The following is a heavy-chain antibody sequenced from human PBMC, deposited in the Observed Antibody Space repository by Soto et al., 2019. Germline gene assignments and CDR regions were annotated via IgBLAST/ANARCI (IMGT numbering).Heavy chain of an antibody. CDR3: ARQSDSSSWPFDY. CDR2: IYYSGST. V-gene: IGHV4-39*01. Sequence: SDTLSVTCPLSGFSISSTIYYWGWIRQPPGKGLEWIGSIYYSGSTYYNPSLKSRVTISVDTSKNQFSLKLSSVTAADTAVYYCARQSDSSSWPFDYWGQGTMVNV. CDR1: GFSISSTIYY. J-gene: IGHJ4*02. D-gene: IGHD6-13*01.